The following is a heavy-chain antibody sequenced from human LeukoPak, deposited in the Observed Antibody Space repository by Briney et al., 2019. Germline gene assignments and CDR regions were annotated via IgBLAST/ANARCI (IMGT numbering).Heavy chain of an antibody. J-gene: IGHJ4*02. CDR3: ARHGPYGRDGILTGYYIDY. CDR1: GYSFTSYW. V-gene: IGHV5-51*01. Sequence: GESLKISCKGSGYSFTSYWIGWVRQMPGKGLEWMGIIYPGDSDTRYSPSFQGQVTISADKSISTAYLQWSSLKASDTAMYYCARHGPYGRDGILTGYYIDYWGQGTLVTVSS. D-gene: IGHD3-9*01. CDR2: IYPGDSDT.